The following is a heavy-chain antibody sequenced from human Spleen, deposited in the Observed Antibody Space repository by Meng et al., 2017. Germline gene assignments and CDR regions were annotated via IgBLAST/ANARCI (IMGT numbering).Heavy chain of an antibody. CDR3: ARVEHIIGTYGDDY. CDR2: INPNNGGT. D-gene: IGHD1-7*01. J-gene: IGHJ4*02. V-gene: IGHV1-2*06. CDR1: GYPFRDYY. Sequence: AQVVESGAEVTRPGASVRVSWKASGYPFRDYYIHWGRQAPGQGLEWMGRINPNNGGTNYAQNFEGRATMTSDTSISTAYMELSRLRSDDTAVYYCARVEHIIGTYGDDYWGQGTLVTVSS.